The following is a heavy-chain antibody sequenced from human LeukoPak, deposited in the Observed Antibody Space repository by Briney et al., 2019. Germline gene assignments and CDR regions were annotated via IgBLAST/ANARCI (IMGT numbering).Heavy chain of an antibody. J-gene: IGHJ4*02. D-gene: IGHD1-26*01. V-gene: IGHV3-30*02. CDR2: IQSDGKKE. CDR1: GYTFNSFG. CDR3: AKDWSHGSFDS. Sequence: GGSLRLSCATSGYTFNSFGMHWVRQAPGKGLEWLSFIQSDGKKEHYADSVKGLFTISGDNSKKMVYLQMHSLSHDDTAVYFCAKDWSHGSFDSWGQGTLVTVSS.